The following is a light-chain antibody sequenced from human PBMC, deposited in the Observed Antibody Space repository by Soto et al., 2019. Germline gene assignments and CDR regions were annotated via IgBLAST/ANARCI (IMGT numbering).Light chain of an antibody. J-gene: IGLJ2*01. Sequence: QSALTQPASVSGSPGQSITISCTGTSSDVGGYNYVSWYQQHPGKAPKLMIYEVSNRPSGVSNRFSGSKSGNTASLTISGLPAEDEADYYCSSYTSSSTPYVVFGGGTKVTVL. CDR2: EVS. CDR1: SSDVGGYNY. CDR3: SSYTSSSTPYVV. V-gene: IGLV2-14*01.